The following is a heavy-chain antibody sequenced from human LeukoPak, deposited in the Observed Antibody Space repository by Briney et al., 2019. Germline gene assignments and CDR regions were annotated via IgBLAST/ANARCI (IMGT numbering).Heavy chain of an antibody. V-gene: IGHV3-48*04. Sequence: PGGSLRLSCAASGFTFSSCSMNWVRQAPGKGLDWVSYISSSGSAKYYADSVKGRFTISRDNAKNSLYLQMNSLRAEDTAVYYCARDYKRLSEWRRHAFDIWGQGTMVTVSS. CDR2: ISSSGSAK. CDR3: ARDYKRLSEWRRHAFDI. D-gene: IGHD3-10*01. CDR1: GFTFSSCS. J-gene: IGHJ3*02.